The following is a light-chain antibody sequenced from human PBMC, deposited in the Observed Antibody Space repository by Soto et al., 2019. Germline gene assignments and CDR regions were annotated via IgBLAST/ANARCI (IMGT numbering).Light chain of an antibody. J-gene: IGLJ2*01. Sequence: QSALTQPASVSGSPGQSITISCTGTSSDIGGYKYVSWYQHHPGTAPKLMIYDVTNRPSGVSNRFSGSKSGNTASLTISGLQAEDEGDHYCTSYASSSTPVVFGGGTKLTVL. CDR1: SSDIGGYKY. CDR3: TSYASSSTPVV. CDR2: DVT. V-gene: IGLV2-14*03.